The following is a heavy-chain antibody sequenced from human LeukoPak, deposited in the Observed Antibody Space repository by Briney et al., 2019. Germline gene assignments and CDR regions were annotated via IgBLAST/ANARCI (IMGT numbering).Heavy chain of an antibody. Sequence: SETLSLTCTVSGYSISSGYYWGWIRQPPGKGLEWIGSIYHSGSTYYNPSLKSRVTISVDTSKNQFSLKLSSVTAADTAVYYCASRSLDYDFWSGYVALYYCYMDVWGKGTTVTVSS. D-gene: IGHD3-3*01. J-gene: IGHJ6*03. CDR2: IYHSGST. CDR1: GYSISSGYY. V-gene: IGHV4-38-2*02. CDR3: ASRSLDYDFWSGYVALYYCYMDV.